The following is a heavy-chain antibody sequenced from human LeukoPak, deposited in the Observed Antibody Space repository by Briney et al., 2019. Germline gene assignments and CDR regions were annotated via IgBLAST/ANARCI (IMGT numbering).Heavy chain of an antibody. CDR1: GGSISSYY. V-gene: IGHV4-59*01. CDR2: IYYSGST. Sequence: PSETLSLTCTVSGGSISSYYWSWIRQPPGKGLEWIGYIYYSGSTNYNPSLKSRVTISVDTSKNQFSLKPSSVTAADTAVYYCARVGAAADAYYYYYGMDVWGQGTTVTVSS. D-gene: IGHD6-13*01. J-gene: IGHJ6*02. CDR3: ARVGAAADAYYYYYGMDV.